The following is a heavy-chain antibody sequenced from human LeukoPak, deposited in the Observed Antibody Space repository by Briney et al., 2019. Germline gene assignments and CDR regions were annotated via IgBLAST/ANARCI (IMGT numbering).Heavy chain of an antibody. Sequence: GESLKISCKGSGYSFTSYWIGWVRQMPGKGLEWMGIIYPGDSDTRYSPSFQGQVTISADKSNSTAYLQWSSLKASDTAMYYCARSSKGIGYYYYGMDVWGQGTTVTVSS. CDR2: IYPGDSDT. CDR3: ARSSKGIGYYYYGMDV. J-gene: IGHJ6*02. D-gene: IGHD6-13*01. CDR1: GYSFTSYW. V-gene: IGHV5-51*01.